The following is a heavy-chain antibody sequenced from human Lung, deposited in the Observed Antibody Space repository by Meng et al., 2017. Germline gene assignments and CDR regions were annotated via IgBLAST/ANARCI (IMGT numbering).Heavy chain of an antibody. V-gene: IGHV4-39*01. Sequence: QLQLQESGPGLVKPSETLSLTFTVAGGSISSSSNYWDWIRQPPGKRLEWIGSIYYSGATYYNPSLKSRVTMSVDTSKNQFSLRLSSVTAADTAVFYCARRVHDGRHYHYFDYWGQGALVTVSS. CDR2: IYYSGAT. CDR3: ARRVHDGRHYHYFDY. CDR1: GGSISSSSNY. J-gene: IGHJ4*02. D-gene: IGHD3-16*01.